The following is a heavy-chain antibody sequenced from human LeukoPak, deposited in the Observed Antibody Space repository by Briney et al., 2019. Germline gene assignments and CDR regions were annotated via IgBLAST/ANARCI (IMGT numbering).Heavy chain of an antibody. CDR1: GGSISSSSYY. J-gene: IGHJ4*02. CDR3: VAAGNSYYFDY. V-gene: IGHV4-39*01. Sequence: SETLSLTCTVSGGSISSSSYYWGWIRQPPGKGLEWIGSISYSGSTSYYPSLKSRVTISVDTSTSQFSLRLSSVTAADTAVYYCVAAGNSYYFDYWGQGTLVTVSS. CDR2: ISYSGST. D-gene: IGHD6-13*01.